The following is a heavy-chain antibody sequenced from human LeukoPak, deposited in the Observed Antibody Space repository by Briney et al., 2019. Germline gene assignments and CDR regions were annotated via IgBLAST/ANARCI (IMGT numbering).Heavy chain of an antibody. CDR2: ISYDGSNK. V-gene: IGHV3-30*18. D-gene: IGHD6-13*01. Sequence: GGSLRLSCAASGFTFSSYGMHWVRQAPGKGLEWVAVISYDGSNKYYADSVKGRFTISRDNSKNTLYLQINSLRAEDTAVYYCAKDPEAGSSYPTYYFDYWGQGTLVTVSS. CDR3: AKDPEAGSSYPTYYFDY. J-gene: IGHJ4*02. CDR1: GFTFSSYG.